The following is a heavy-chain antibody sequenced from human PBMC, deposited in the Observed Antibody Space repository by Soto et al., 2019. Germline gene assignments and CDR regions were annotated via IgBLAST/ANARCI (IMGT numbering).Heavy chain of an antibody. Sequence: GGSLRLSGAASGFTFRSYGMHWVRDGPGKGLEWVAVISYDGSNKYYADSVKGRFTISRDNSKNTLYLQMNSLRAEDTAVYYCAKDLYLARILGWYYYYYYGMDVWGQGTTVTVSS. CDR1: GFTFRSYG. D-gene: IGHD2-15*01. J-gene: IGHJ6*02. CDR2: ISYDGSNK. CDR3: AKDLYLARILGWYYYYYYGMDV. V-gene: IGHV3-30*18.